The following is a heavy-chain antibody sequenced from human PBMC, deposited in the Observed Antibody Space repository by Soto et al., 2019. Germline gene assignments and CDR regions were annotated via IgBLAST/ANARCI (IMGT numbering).Heavy chain of an antibody. D-gene: IGHD3-10*02. V-gene: IGHV1-18*04. Sequence: QVQLVQSGAEVKKPGASVKVSCKASGYTFSSYGISWVRQAPGQGLEWMGWISAYNGNTNYEQMLQGRVTMTTATSTSTVYRELRSLTSDDTAVYYCARDLNSVRGFLHLNYCDYWVQGTLVSVSS. J-gene: IGHJ4*02. CDR1: GYTFSSYG. CDR3: ARDLNSVRGFLHLNYCDY. CDR2: ISAYNGNT.